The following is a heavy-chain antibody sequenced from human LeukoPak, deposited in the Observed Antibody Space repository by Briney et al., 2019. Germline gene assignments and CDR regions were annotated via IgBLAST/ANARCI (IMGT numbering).Heavy chain of an antibody. J-gene: IGHJ4*02. CDR2: IYHSGST. CDR3: ARERHGSTSSEFDY. Sequence: SETLSLTCTVSGGSVSSHSYYWGWIRQPPGKGLEWIGSIYHSGSTYYNPSLKSRVTISVDTSKNQFSLKLSSVTAADTAVYYCARERHGSTSSEFDYWGQGTLVTVSS. V-gene: IGHV4-39*07. D-gene: IGHD2-2*01. CDR1: GGSVSSHSYY.